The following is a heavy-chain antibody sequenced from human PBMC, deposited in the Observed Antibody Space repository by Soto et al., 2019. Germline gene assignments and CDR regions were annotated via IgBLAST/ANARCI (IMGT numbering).Heavy chain of an antibody. D-gene: IGHD1-26*01. J-gene: IGHJ4*02. Sequence: SETLSLTCTFSCGSVISGSYFWSWIRQAPGKGLEWIGYVYRSGITNSNPALKSRVFVSADMARNQFSLTLDSVTPADTAVYYCAREDMSGTYYFDYWGPGIQVTVSS. CDR2: VYRSGIT. CDR1: CGSVISGSYF. V-gene: IGHV4-61*01. CDR3: AREDMSGTYYFDY.